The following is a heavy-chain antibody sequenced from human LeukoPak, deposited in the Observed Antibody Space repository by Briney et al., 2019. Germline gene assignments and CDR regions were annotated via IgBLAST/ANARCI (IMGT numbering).Heavy chain of an antibody. CDR1: GYTFNNYF. J-gene: IGHJ4*02. CDR2: ISPHSHTT. CDR3: ARGLTMYY. V-gene: IGHV1-18*01. Sequence: GASVKVSCKASGYTFNNYFISWVRQVPGQGLEWVGWISPHSHTTHYAEKVQGRVTMTTDTSTTTVYMELRSLRPDDTAVYFCARGLTMYYWGQGTPVTVSS. D-gene: IGHD3-10*02.